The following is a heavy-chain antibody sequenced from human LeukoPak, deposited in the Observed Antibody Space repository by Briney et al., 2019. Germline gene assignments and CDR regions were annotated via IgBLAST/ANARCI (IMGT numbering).Heavy chain of an antibody. CDR3: ARAHDFWSGYPDY. CDR1: GYTFTSYD. CDR2: MNPNSGNT. D-gene: IGHD3-3*01. J-gene: IGHJ4*02. Sequence: ASVKVSCKASGYTFTSYDINWVRQATGQGLEWMGWMNPNSGNTGYAQKFQGRVTMTRNTSIRTAYMELSSLRSEDTAVYYCARAHDFWSGYPDYWGQGTLVTVSS. V-gene: IGHV1-8*01.